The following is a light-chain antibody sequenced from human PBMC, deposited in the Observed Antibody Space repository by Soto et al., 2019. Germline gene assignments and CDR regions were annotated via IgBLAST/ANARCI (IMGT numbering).Light chain of an antibody. CDR2: AAS. CDR3: QRYYNAPFN. V-gene: IGKV1-27*01. Sequence: IHLTQSPSFLSASVGDRVTITCRASQGIKNYLAWYQQKPGETPKLLIYAASTLESGIPPRFSGSGSGTDFTLTINNLQPEDVATYYCQRYYNAPFNFGGGNTVAIK. J-gene: IGKJ4*01. CDR1: QGIKNY.